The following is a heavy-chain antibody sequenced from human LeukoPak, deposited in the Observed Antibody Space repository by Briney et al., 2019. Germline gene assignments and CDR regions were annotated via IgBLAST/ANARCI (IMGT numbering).Heavy chain of an antibody. D-gene: IGHD4-11*01. V-gene: IGHV1-8*03. J-gene: IGHJ4*02. CDR1: GYTFTSYY. CDR3: ARVGYSNSYDY. Sequence: ASVRVSCKASGYTFTSYYVYRVRQAPGQGLEWMGWMNPNSDTTGHAQKFQGRLTITWDTSITTAYMELSSLRSDDTAVYYCARVGYSNSYDYWGQGSPVTVSS. CDR2: MNPNSDTT.